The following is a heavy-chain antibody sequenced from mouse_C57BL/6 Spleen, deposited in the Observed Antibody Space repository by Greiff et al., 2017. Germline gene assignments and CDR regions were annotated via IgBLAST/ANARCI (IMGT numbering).Heavy chain of an antibody. V-gene: IGHV1-9*01. J-gene: IGHJ2*01. CDR2: ILPGSGST. CDR1: GYTFTGYW. Sequence: VKLQESGAELMKPGASVKLSCKATGYTFTGYWIEWVKQRPGHGLEWIGEILPGSGSTKYNEKFKGKATFTAYTSSNTAYMKLSSLTTENSTIYYCARSNWDVSDYWGQGTTLTVSS. D-gene: IGHD4-1*01. CDR3: ARSNWDVSDY.